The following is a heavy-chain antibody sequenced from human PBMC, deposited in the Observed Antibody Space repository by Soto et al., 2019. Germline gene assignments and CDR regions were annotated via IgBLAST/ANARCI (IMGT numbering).Heavy chain of an antibody. D-gene: IGHD5-18*01. CDR2: ISYDGSNK. Sequence: QPGGSLRLSCAASGFTFSSYAMHWVRQAPGKGLEWVAVISYDGSNKYYADSVKGRFTISRDNSKNTLYLQMNSLRAEDTAVYYCARVGYSYGSYYFDYWGQGT. CDR3: ARVGYSYGSYYFDY. V-gene: IGHV3-30-3*01. J-gene: IGHJ4*02. CDR1: GFTFSSYA.